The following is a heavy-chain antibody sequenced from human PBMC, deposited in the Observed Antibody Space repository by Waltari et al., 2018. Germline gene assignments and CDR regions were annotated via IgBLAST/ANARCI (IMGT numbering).Heavy chain of an antibody. CDR1: GFIFSRYS. Sequence: EVQLVESGGGLVKPGGSLRLSCAASGFIFSRYSMNWVRQAPGKGLEWVSFISSSTSNIYYVDSVKGRFTISRDNANNALYLQMNSPRVEDTAVYYCAKGVSKWRMDSWGRGILVTVSS. CDR3: AKGVSKWRMDS. D-gene: IGHD2-8*01. CDR2: ISSSTSNI. J-gene: IGHJ4*02. V-gene: IGHV3-21*02.